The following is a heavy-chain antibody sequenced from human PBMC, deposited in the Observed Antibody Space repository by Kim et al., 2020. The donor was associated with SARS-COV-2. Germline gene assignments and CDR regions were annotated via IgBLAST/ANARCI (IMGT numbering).Heavy chain of an antibody. J-gene: IGHJ4*02. CDR1: GGSISSSSYY. Sequence: SETLSLTCTVSGGSISSSSYYWGWIRQPPGKGLEWIGSIYYSGSTYYNPSLKSRVTISVDTSKNQFSLKLSSVTAADTAVYYCARGPSIVGAQLRFFLRGYYFDYWAREPWSPSPQ. CDR2: IYYSGST. CDR3: ARGPSIVGAQLRFFLRGYYFDY. D-gene: IGHD1-26*01. V-gene: IGHV4-39*01.